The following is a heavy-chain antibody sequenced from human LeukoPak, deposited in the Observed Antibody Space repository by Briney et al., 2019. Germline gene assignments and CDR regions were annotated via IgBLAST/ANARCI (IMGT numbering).Heavy chain of an antibody. CDR1: GGSFSGYY. J-gene: IGHJ5*02. D-gene: IGHD3-16*01. CDR3: ARGRIDGGIMKRNWFDP. CDR2: INHSGST. Sequence: SETLSLTCAVYGGSFSGYYWSWIRQPPGKGLEWIGEINHSGSTNYNPSLKSRVTISVDTSKNQFSLKLSSVTAADTAVYYCARGRIDGGIMKRNWFDPWGQGTLVTVS. V-gene: IGHV4-34*01.